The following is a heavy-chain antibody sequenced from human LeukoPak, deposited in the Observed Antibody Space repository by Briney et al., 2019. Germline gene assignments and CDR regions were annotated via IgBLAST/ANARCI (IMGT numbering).Heavy chain of an antibody. CDR1: GGSISSNNYS. D-gene: IGHD3-10*01. CDR2: IYYSGST. V-gene: IGHV4-39*07. CDR3: ARRAGVFDY. J-gene: IGHJ4*02. Sequence: SETLSLTCTVSGGSISSNNYSWGWIRQPPGKGLEWIGTIYYSGSTYYNPSLKSRVTISVDTSKNQFSLKLSSVTAADTAVYYCARRAGVFDYWGQGTLVTVSS.